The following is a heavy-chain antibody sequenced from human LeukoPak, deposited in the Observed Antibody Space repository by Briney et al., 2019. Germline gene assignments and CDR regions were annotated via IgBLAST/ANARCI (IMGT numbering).Heavy chain of an antibody. CDR2: ISGSGGST. V-gene: IGHV3-23*01. CDR3: AKDRDLIVGGSVDP. CDR1: GFAVSNVY. D-gene: IGHD2-15*01. Sequence: GGSLRLSCAASGFAVSNVYMTWVRQAPGKGLEWVSAISGSGGSTYYADSVKGRFTISRDNSKNTLYLQMNSLRAEDTAVYYCAKDRDLIVGGSVDPWGQGTLVTVSS. J-gene: IGHJ5*02.